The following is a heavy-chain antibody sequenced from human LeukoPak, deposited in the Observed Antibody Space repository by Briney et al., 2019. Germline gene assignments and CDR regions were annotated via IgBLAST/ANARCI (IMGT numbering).Heavy chain of an antibody. D-gene: IGHD2-21*02. Sequence: PSETLSFTCTVSSGSMSSYYWSWIRQPPGKGLEWIGYIYYSGITNYNPSLKSRVTISIDTPENQFSLNLLSVTAADTAVYFCARSVRLLSLATADNWFDPWGQGTLVTVSS. J-gene: IGHJ5*02. CDR1: SGSMSSYY. CDR2: IYYSGIT. CDR3: ARSVRLLSLATADNWFDP. V-gene: IGHV4-59*01.